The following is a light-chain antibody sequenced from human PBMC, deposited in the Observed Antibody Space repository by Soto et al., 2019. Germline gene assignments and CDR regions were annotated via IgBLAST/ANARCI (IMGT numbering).Light chain of an antibody. CDR1: QSFCNKY. CDR3: LHHGSSLWT. CDR2: SVS. J-gene: IGKJ1*01. V-gene: IGKV3-20*01. Sequence: DMVLTQSPGSLALSPGDRASLXCRASQSFCNKYAAWFQHEPCQRPTLLKYSVSSRAPGIPDRFSGSGSGTAFTLTISRLEPEDFAMYYCLHHGSSLWTFGQGTKVDIK.